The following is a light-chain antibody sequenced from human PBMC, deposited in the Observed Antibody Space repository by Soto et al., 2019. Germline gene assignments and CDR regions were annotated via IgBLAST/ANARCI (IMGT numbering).Light chain of an antibody. Sequence: QSALTQPPSAPGSPGQSVTISCTGTSSDVGAYNYVSWYQQHPGKAPKLMIYEVSERPSGVPDRFSGSKSGHTASLTVSGLQAEDEADYYCSSYAGSNKDVFGTGTKLTVL. J-gene: IGLJ1*01. CDR1: SSDVGAYNY. CDR3: SSYAGSNKDV. CDR2: EVS. V-gene: IGLV2-8*01.